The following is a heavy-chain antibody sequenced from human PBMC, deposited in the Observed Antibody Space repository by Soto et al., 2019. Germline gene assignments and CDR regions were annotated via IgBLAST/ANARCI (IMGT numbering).Heavy chain of an antibody. V-gene: IGHV1-24*01. Sequence: ASVKVSCKVSGYTPTELSMHWVRQPPGKGFEWMGGFDPEDGETIYAQKFQGRVTMTEDTSTDTAYMELSSLRSEDTAVYYCATDNFLIAVAGTRYFDYWGQGTLVTVSS. CDR2: FDPEDGET. D-gene: IGHD6-19*01. CDR3: ATDNFLIAVAGTRYFDY. J-gene: IGHJ4*02. CDR1: GYTPTELS.